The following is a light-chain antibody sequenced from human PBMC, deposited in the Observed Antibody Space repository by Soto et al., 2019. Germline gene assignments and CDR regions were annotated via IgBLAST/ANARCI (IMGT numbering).Light chain of an antibody. CDR1: QSVPRH. CDR2: DAS. J-gene: IGKJ5*01. Sequence: IVLTQSPAYIALSPWETATGSSRASQSVPRHLAWYQQRPGLPPRPLIYDASSRATGVPDRFSGSGSGTDFILTISSLEPEDFAVYYCQQRRNWPPETTFGQGTRLEIK. CDR3: QQRRNWPPETT. V-gene: IGKV3-11*01.